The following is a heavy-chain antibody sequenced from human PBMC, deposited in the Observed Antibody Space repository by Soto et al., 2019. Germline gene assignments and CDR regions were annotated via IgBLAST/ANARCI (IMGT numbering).Heavy chain of an antibody. V-gene: IGHV3-53*01. CDR1: GFTVSSNY. CDR3: ARARQQLVLDY. Sequence: LRLSFAASGFTVSSNYMSWVRQAPGKGLEWVSVIYSGGSTYYADSVKGRFTISRDNSKNTLYLQMNSLRAEDTAVYYCARARQQLVLDYWGQGTLVTVSS. CDR2: IYSGGST. J-gene: IGHJ4*02. D-gene: IGHD6-13*01.